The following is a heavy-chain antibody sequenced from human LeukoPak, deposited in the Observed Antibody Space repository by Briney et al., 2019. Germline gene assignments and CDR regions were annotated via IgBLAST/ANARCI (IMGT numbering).Heavy chain of an antibody. CDR2: IDWDDDK. J-gene: IGHJ4*02. CDR1: GFSLSTSGMC. Sequence: SGPTLVKPTQTLTLTCTFSGFSLSTSGMCVSWIRQPPGKALEWLARIDWDDDKYYSTSLKSRLTITRDTSKNQVVLTMTNMDPVDTATYYCAHGEGDAYYYDSSGFDYWGQGILVTVSS. D-gene: IGHD3-22*01. CDR3: AHGEGDAYYYDSSGFDY. V-gene: IGHV2-70*12.